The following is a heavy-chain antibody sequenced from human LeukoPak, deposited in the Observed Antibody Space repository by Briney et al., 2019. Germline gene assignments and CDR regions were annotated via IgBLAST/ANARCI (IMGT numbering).Heavy chain of an antibody. CDR3: ARRVVELAAFDN. J-gene: IGHJ4*02. CDR1: GDSIRSGYY. D-gene: IGHD2-15*01. V-gene: IGHV4-31*03. CDR2: SSYDGIP. Sequence: PSETLTLTCIVSGDSIRSGYYLSLIHALPGEGLEWTGYSSYDGIPFYRPSLKTRANISVTPSKNQFSLELSSVTAADTAVYDRARRVVELAAFDNWGQGTLVTASS.